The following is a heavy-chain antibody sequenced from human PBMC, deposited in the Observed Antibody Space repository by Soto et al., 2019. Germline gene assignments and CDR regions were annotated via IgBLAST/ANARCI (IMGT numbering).Heavy chain of an antibody. D-gene: IGHD6-25*01. CDR2: IHYSGST. CDR3: ARGGVAARKGRWFDP. CDR1: GGSISSYY. Sequence: QVQLQESGPGLVKPSETLSLTCTVSGGSISSYYWGWMRQPPGKGLEWIGYIHYSGSTNYNPSLRSRVTISVDTPKNQFSLNVNSMIAADTAIYYCARGGVAARKGRWFDPWGQGTLVTVSS. V-gene: IGHV4-59*01. J-gene: IGHJ5*02.